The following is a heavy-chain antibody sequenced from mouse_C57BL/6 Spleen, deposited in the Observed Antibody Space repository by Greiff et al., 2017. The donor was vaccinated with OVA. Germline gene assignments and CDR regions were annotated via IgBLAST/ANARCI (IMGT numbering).Heavy chain of an antibody. J-gene: IGHJ2*01. CDR1: GYAFSSSW. Sequence: QVQLKESGPELVKPGASVKISCKASGYAFSSSWMNWVKQRPGKGLEWIGRIYPGDGDTNYNGKFKGKATLTADKSSSTAYMQLSSLTSEDSAVYFCARLPPYDYDEFFDYWGQGTTLTVSS. D-gene: IGHD2-4*01. CDR2: IYPGDGDT. V-gene: IGHV1-82*01. CDR3: ARLPPYDYDEFFDY.